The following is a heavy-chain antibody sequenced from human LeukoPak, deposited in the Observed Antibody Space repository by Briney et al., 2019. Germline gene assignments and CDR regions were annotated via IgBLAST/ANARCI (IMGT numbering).Heavy chain of an antibody. CDR3: AREDTALVIAY. CDR2: MWYDGGNK. D-gene: IGHD5-18*01. CDR1: GFTFSSYG. V-gene: IGHV3-33*01. J-gene: IGHJ4*02. Sequence: GGSLRLSCAASGFTFSSYGMHWVRQAPGKGLEWVAIMWYDGGNKYYTDSVKGRFTISRDNSKNTLYLQMNSLRVEDTAVYYCAREDTALVIAYWGQGTLVTVSS.